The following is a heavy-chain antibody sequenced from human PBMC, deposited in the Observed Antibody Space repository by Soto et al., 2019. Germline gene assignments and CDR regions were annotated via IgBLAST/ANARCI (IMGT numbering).Heavy chain of an antibody. V-gene: IGHV3-74*01. J-gene: IGHJ3*01. CDR3: ARGDRGAFDL. CDR2: IHSDGSST. Sequence: EVQLLESGGGLVQPGESLRLSCAASGFTFSYYWMHWVRQAPGMGLVWVSRIHSDGSSTTYADSVKGRFTISRDNARNTLYLQMNSLRAEDTAVYYCARGDRGAFDLWGQGTVLNVSS. CDR1: GFTFSYYW. D-gene: IGHD1-26*01.